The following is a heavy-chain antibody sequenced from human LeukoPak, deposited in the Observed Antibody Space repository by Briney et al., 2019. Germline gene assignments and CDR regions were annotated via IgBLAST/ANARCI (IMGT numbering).Heavy chain of an antibody. D-gene: IGHD3-16*01. Sequence: GGSLRLSCVGSGFSFGSFGMSWVRQAPGMGLEWVSGIDGDGGKTYYADSVKGRFTISRDNSKNTLYLEINSLGPEDTAEYYCAKRDPTIRKFDYWGQGTLVIVSS. V-gene: IGHV3-23*01. CDR2: IDGDGGKT. J-gene: IGHJ4*02. CDR3: AKRDPTIRKFDY. CDR1: GFSFGSFG.